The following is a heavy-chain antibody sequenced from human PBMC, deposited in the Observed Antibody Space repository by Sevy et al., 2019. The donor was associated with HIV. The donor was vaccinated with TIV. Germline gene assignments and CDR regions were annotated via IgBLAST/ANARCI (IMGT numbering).Heavy chain of an antibody. CDR2: ISSNGGST. CDR1: GFTFSSSA. CDR3: ARVYSGSYYDAFDI. J-gene: IGHJ3*02. V-gene: IGHV3-64*01. D-gene: IGHD1-26*01. Sequence: GGSLRLFCAASGFTFSSSAMHWVRQAPGKGLEYVSAISSNGGSTYYANSVKGRFTISRDNSKNTLYLQMGSLRAEDMAVYYCARVYSGSYYDAFDIWGQGTMVTVSS.